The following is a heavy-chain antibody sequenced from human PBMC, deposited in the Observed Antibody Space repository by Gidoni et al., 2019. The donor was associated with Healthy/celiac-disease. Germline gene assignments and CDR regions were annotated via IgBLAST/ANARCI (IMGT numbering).Heavy chain of an antibody. CDR1: GFHFSSYS. Sequence: EVQLVESGGGLVKPGGSLRLSCAASGFHFSSYSRNWVRQAPGKGLGWFSSISSSSSSISSADSVKGRFTISRDNAKNSLYLQMNSLRAEDTAVYYCARYPYYDSSGYFRWAYFDYWGQGTLVTVSS. CDR3: ARYPYYDSSGYFRWAYFDY. J-gene: IGHJ4*02. V-gene: IGHV3-21*01. CDR2: ISSSSSSI. D-gene: IGHD3-22*01.